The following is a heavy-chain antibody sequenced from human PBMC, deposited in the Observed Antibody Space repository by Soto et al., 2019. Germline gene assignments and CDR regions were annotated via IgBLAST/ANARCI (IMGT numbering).Heavy chain of an antibody. Sequence: ASVKVSCKASGYTFSGFYMHWVRQAPGQGLEWMGWINPNSGGTKSAEKFQGRVTMTRDTSISTAYMELSRLTSDDTAVYYCVRDSGAKLSSSWGQGTLVTVSS. V-gene: IGHV1-2*02. J-gene: IGHJ4*02. CDR2: INPNSGGT. D-gene: IGHD6-13*01. CDR1: GYTFSGFY. CDR3: VRDSGAKLSSS.